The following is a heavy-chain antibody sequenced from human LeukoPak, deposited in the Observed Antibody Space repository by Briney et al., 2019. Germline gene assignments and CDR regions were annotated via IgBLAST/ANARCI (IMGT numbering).Heavy chain of an antibody. Sequence: SVKVSCKASGGTFSSYAISWVRQAPGQGLEWMGGIIPIFGTANYAQKFQSRVTITADESTSTAYMELSSLRSEDTAVYYCARDKDSSSWYMNAFDIWGQGTMVTVSS. D-gene: IGHD6-13*01. CDR1: GGTFSSYA. CDR2: IIPIFGTA. CDR3: ARDKDSSSWYMNAFDI. J-gene: IGHJ3*02. V-gene: IGHV1-69*01.